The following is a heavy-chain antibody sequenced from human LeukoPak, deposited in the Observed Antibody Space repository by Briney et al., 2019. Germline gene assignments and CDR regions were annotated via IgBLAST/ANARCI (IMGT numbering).Heavy chain of an antibody. CDR3: ARGGQGDGYSADEAFDI. CDR1: GDGVSSNSS. Sequence: TSQTLSLTCALSGDGVSSNSSWNWIRPSPSRGLEWLGRTYYRSKWYNDYVVSVKSRININPDTSKNQFSLQLNSVTPEDTAVYYCARGGQGDGYSADEAFDIWGQGTMVTVS. V-gene: IGHV6-1*01. D-gene: IGHD5-18*01. J-gene: IGHJ3*02. CDR2: TYYRSKWYN.